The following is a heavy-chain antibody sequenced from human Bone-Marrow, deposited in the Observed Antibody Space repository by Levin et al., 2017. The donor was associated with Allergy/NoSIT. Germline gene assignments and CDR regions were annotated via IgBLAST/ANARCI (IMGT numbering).Heavy chain of an antibody. Sequence: GGSLRLSCAASGFTFVDHYMDWVRQAPGKGLEWVARARNKVKSYTTEYAASVKGRFTISRDDSQNSLYLQMNSLKIEDTAVYYCARGGTSVSNFYYGLDVWGQGTTVTVSS. CDR1: GFTFVDHY. J-gene: IGHJ6*02. V-gene: IGHV3-72*01. D-gene: IGHD4-17*01. CDR3: ARGGTSVSNFYYGLDV. CDR2: ARNKVKSYTT.